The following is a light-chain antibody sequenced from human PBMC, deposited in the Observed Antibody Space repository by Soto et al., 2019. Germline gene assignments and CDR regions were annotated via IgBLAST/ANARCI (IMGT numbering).Light chain of an antibody. Sequence: EIVMTQSPATLSVSPGESATLSCRASQSVSRNLAWYQQKPGQAPRLLIYDASTRATGIPVRFSGSGSGTEFTLTISRLQSEELAVYYCQQYNNLPRTFGRGTKLEIK. V-gene: IGKV3-15*01. CDR3: QQYNNLPRT. CDR1: QSVSRN. CDR2: DAS. J-gene: IGKJ4*02.